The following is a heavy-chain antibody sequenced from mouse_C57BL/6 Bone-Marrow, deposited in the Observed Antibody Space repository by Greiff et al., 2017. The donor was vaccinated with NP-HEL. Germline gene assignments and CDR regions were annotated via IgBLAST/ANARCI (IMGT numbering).Heavy chain of an antibody. CDR2: INPSTGGT. D-gene: IGHD1-1*01. CDR3: ASYYYGSSYWWYFDV. CDR1: GYSFTGYY. Sequence: EVKLVESGPELVKPGASVKISCKASGYSFTGYYMNWVKQSPEKSLEWIGEINPSTGGTTYNQKFKAKATLTVDKSSSTAYMQLKSLTSEDSAVYYCASYYYGSSYWWYFDVWGTGTTVTVSS. V-gene: IGHV1-42*01. J-gene: IGHJ1*03.